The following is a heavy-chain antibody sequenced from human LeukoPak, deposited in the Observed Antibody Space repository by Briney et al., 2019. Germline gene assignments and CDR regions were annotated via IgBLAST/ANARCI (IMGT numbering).Heavy chain of an antibody. Sequence: SETLSLTCAVSGCSFSSYYWSWIRQPPGKGLEWIGYINYSGSTNYNPSLKRRVTISVDTYKHQFSLKLSSVTAADTAVYYCARERVVVAATPNYYYMDVWGKGTTVTIS. D-gene: IGHD2-15*01. CDR1: GCSFSSYY. V-gene: IGHV4-59*01. CDR3: ARERVVVAATPNYYYMDV. CDR2: INYSGST. J-gene: IGHJ6*03.